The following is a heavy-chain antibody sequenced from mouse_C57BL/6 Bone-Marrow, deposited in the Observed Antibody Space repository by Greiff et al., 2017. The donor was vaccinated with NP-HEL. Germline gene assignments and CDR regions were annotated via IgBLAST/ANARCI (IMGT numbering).Heavy chain of an antibody. CDR2: ISDGGSYT. Sequence: EVMLVEPGGGLVKPGGSLKLSCAASGFTFSSYAMSWVRQTPEKRLEWVATISDGGSYTHYPDNVKGRFTITRDNAKNNLYLQMSHLKSEDTSMYYWARDRPSFPYYVGYWGQGTTLTVSS. V-gene: IGHV5-4*01. J-gene: IGHJ2*01. CDR1: GFTFSSYA. CDR3: ARDRPSFPYYVGY.